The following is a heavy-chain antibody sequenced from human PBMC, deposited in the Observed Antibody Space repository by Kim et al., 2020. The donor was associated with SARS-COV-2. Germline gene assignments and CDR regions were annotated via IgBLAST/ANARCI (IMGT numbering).Heavy chain of an antibody. CDR1: GFTFSSYA. J-gene: IGHJ4*02. CDR2: IYSGGSST. CDR3: AKGRIAAAATFDY. D-gene: IGHD6-13*01. V-gene: IGHV3-23*03. Sequence: GGSLRLSCAASGFTFSSYAMSWVRQAPGKGLEWVSVIYSGGSSTYYADSVKGRFTISRDNSKNTLYLQMNSLRAEDTAVYYCAKGRIAAAATFDYWGQGTLVTVSS.